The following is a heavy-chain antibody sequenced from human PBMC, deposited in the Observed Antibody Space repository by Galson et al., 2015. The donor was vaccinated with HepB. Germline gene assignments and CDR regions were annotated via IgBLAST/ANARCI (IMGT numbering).Heavy chain of an antibody. J-gene: IGHJ5*02. CDR2: IKEDGSEK. D-gene: IGHD3-3*01. V-gene: IGHV3-7*01. Sequence: SLRLSCAASGFSFSAYSMNWVRQAPGKGLEWVANIKEDGSEKYYASSLKGRFTISRDNAKNSLYLQMSRLRGDDTAVYYCAILEDFWSGYTGFAPWGQGALVTVSS. CDR1: GFSFSAYS. CDR3: AILEDFWSGYTGFAP.